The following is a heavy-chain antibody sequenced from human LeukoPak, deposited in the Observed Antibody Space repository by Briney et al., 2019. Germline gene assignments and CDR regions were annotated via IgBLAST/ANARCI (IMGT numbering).Heavy chain of an antibody. CDR3: ARGNDYDYVWGSSVGMDV. CDR1: GYTFTSYA. D-gene: IGHD3-16*01. J-gene: IGHJ6*02. Sequence: ASVKVSCKASGYTFTSYAMNWVRQAPGQGLEWMGWINTNTGNPTYAQGFTGRFVFSLDTSVSTAYPQISSLKAEDTAVYYCARGNDYDYVWGSSVGMDVWGQGTTVTVSS. CDR2: INTNTGNP. V-gene: IGHV7-4-1*02.